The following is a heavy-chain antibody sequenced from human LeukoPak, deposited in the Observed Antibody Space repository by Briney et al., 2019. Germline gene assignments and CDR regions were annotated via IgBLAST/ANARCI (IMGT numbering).Heavy chain of an antibody. Sequence: SETLSLTCAVYGGSFSGYYWGWIRQPPGKGLEWIGEINHSGSTNYNPSLKSRVTISVDTSKNQFSLKLSSVTAADTAVYYCARGLAAAEAYYYYYMDVWGKGTTVTVPS. CDR3: ARGLAAAEAYYYYYMDV. CDR2: INHSGST. CDR1: GGSFSGYY. J-gene: IGHJ6*03. D-gene: IGHD6-13*01. V-gene: IGHV4-34*01.